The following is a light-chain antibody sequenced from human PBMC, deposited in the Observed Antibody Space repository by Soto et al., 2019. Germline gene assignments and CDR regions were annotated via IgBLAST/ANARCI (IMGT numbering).Light chain of an antibody. CDR3: QQYYNTPLT. CDR2: WAS. J-gene: IGKJ4*01. Sequence: DIGISQSPYSLAVSLCDRATINCRCSQSVLFNSKNKNYLAWYQQKPGQPPKLLIYWASTRESGVPDRFSGSGSGTDFTLTISRLQAEDVAVYYCQQYYNTPLTFGGGTKVDI. V-gene: IGKV4-1*01. CDR1: QSVLFNSKNKNY.